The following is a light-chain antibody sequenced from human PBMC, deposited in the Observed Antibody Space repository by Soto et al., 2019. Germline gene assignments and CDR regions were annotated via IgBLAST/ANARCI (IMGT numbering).Light chain of an antibody. CDR3: XAWXDSLNINV. Sequence: QSVLSQPPSASGTPGQRVTISCSGSSSNIGGIYVSWYQQFPGTAPKLLMYSNNQRPSGVPDRFSGSKSGTSASLAISGLRAEDEHXYYXXAWXDSLNINVLATGKNVNV. CDR1: SSNIGGIY. V-gene: IGLV1-47*02. J-gene: IGLJ1*01. CDR2: SNN.